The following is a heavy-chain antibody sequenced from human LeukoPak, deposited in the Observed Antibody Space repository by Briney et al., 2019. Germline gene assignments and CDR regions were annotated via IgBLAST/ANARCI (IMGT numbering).Heavy chain of an antibody. CDR2: ISWNSVGI. D-gene: IGHD6-19*01. J-gene: IGHJ5*02. V-gene: IGHV3-9*01. Sequence: PGGSLRLSCAASGFTFDDYAMHWVRQAPGKGLEWVPGISWNSVGIGYADSVKGRFTISRDNANNSLHLQMTSLRPEDTALYYCAKDRDIDSGWNWFDPWGQGTLVTVSS. CDR3: AKDRDIDSGWNWFDP. CDR1: GFTFDDYA.